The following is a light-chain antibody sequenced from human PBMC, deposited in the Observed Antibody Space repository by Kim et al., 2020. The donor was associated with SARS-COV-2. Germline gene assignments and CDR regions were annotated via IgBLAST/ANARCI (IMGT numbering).Light chain of an antibody. CDR3: QQYNNWLPCT. J-gene: IGKJ1*01. Sequence: SPGERATLSCRAGQSVSSNLAWYQQKPGQAPRLLIYGASTRATGIPARFSGSGSGTEFTLTISSLQSEDFAVYYCQQYNNWLPCTFGQGTKVDIK. CDR1: QSVSSN. V-gene: IGKV3-15*01. CDR2: GAS.